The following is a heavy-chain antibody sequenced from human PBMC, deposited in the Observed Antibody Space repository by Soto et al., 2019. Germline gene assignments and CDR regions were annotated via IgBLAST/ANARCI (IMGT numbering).Heavy chain of an antibody. D-gene: IGHD6-13*01. Sequence: SETLSLTCPVYGGSFSGNYWSLNRQPPEKGLEWIGEINHSGSPNSNPSLKSRVNMSVDTSKKQFSLKLSSVTAADTAVYYCARGSSWFYWYFDLWGRGTLVTVSS. CDR1: GGSFSGNY. V-gene: IGHV4-34*01. CDR2: INHSGSP. J-gene: IGHJ2*01. CDR3: ARGSSWFYWYFDL.